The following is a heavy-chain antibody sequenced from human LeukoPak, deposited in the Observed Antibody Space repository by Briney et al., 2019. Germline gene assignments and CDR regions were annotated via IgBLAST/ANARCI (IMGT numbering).Heavy chain of an antibody. Sequence: GRSLRLSCAASAFTFSSYWMHWVRQAPGKGLVWVSRINSDGSSTSYADSVKCRFTISRDNAKNTLYLQMNSLRAEDTADSCYSHLDYWGQGTLVTVSS. CDR3: SHLDY. CDR2: INSDGSST. V-gene: IGHV3-74*01. CDR1: AFTFSSYW. J-gene: IGHJ4*02. D-gene: IGHD2-2*02.